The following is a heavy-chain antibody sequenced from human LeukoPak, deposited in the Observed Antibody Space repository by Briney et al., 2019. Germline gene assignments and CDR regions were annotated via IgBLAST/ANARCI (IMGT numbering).Heavy chain of an antibody. Sequence: SETLSLTCTVSGGSISSSSYYWGWIRQPPGKGLEWIGSIYYSGSTYYNPSLKSRVTISVDTSKNQFSLKLSSVTAADTAVYYCARGTRRYSSGYPTLDAFDIWGQGTMVTVSS. CDR3: ARGTRRYSSGYPTLDAFDI. CDR2: IYYSGST. D-gene: IGHD3-22*01. J-gene: IGHJ3*02. CDR1: GGSISSSSYY. V-gene: IGHV4-39*01.